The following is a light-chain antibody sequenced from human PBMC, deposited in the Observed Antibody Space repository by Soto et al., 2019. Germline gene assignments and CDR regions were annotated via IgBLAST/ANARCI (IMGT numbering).Light chain of an antibody. Sequence: QSVLTRPASVSGSAGQSITISCTGTSSDVGGYNYVSWYQLHPGKAPKLIIYEVSNRPSGVSNRFSGSKSGNTASLTISGLQAEDEADYYCSSYTSSTAYVFGTGTKVTVL. V-gene: IGLV2-14*01. CDR3: SSYTSSTAYV. CDR2: EVS. J-gene: IGLJ1*01. CDR1: SSDVGGYNY.